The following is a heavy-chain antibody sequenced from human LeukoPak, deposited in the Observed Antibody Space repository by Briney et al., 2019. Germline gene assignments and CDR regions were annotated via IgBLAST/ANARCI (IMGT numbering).Heavy chain of an antibody. Sequence: ASVKVSCKASGCTFTSYAMNWVRQAPGQGLEWMGWINTNTGNPTYAQGFTGRFVFSLDTSVSTAYLQISSLKAEDTAVYYCARVSVPSYYYYYMDVWGKGTTVTVSS. D-gene: IGHD2-2*01. CDR2: INTNTGNP. CDR1: GCTFTSYA. V-gene: IGHV7-4-1*02. J-gene: IGHJ6*03. CDR3: ARVSVPSYYYYYMDV.